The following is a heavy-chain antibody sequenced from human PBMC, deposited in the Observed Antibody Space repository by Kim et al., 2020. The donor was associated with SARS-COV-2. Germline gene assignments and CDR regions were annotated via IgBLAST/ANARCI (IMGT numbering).Heavy chain of an antibody. J-gene: IGHJ4*02. V-gene: IGHV4-34*01. Sequence: SETLSLTCAVYGGSFSGYYWSWIRQPPGKGLEWIGEINHSGSTNYNPSLKSRVTISVDTSKNQFSLKLSSVTAADTAVYYCARGPIHRRDGYSWGQGTLVTVSS. D-gene: IGHD5-12*01. CDR2: INHSGST. CDR1: GGSFSGYY. CDR3: ARGPIHRRDGYS.